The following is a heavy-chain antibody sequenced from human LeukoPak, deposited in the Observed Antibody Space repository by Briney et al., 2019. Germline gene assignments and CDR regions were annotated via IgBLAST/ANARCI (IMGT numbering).Heavy chain of an antibody. D-gene: IGHD6-13*01. J-gene: IGHJ2*01. CDR2: ISYDGSNK. CDR1: GFTFSSYA. V-gene: IGHV3-30-3*01. Sequence: RGSLRLSCAASGFTFSSYAMHWVRQAPGKGLEWVAVISYDGSNKYYADSVKGRFTISRDNSKNTLYLQMNSLRAEDTAVYYCARATSIATAFDLWGRGTLVTVSS. CDR3: ARATSIATAFDL.